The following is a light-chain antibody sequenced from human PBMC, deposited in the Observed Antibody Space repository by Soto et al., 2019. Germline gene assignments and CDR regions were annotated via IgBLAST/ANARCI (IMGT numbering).Light chain of an antibody. CDR1: GSNIGRNT. V-gene: IGLV1-44*01. Sequence: QSVLTQPPSASGTPGQRVTISCSGSGSNIGRNTVNWYQQLPGTAPKLLIYNNNQRPSGVPARFSGSKSGTSASLAISGLQSEDEADYYCAAWDDRLNGPVFGGRTKLTVL. CDR2: NNN. CDR3: AAWDDRLNGPV. J-gene: IGLJ2*01.